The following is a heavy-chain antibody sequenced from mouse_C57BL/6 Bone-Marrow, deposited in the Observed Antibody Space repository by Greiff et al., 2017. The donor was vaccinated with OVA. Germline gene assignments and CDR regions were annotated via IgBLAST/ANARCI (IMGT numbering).Heavy chain of an antibody. D-gene: IGHD2-1*01. CDR3: AREGNLLVYAMDY. V-gene: IGHV1-69*01. Sequence: QVQLQQPGAELVMPGASVKLSCKASGYTFTSYWMHWVKQRPGQGLEWIGEIDPSDSYTNYNQKFKGKSTLPVDKASSAAYMRLSSLTSEDSAVYYCAREGNLLVYAMDYWGQGTSVTVSS. CDR2: IDPSDSYT. J-gene: IGHJ4*01. CDR1: GYTFTSYW.